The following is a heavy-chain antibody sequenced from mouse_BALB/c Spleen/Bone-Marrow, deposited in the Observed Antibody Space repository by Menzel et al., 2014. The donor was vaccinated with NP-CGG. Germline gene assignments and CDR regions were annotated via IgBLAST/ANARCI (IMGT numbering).Heavy chain of an antibody. Sequence: VQLQQSGAELVKPGASVKLSCKASGYTFSSDYMYWVKQRPGQGLEWIGEINPSNGDTNCNEKFKSKATLTVDKSSSTAYMQLSSLTSEDYAVYYCTRSRRAMDYWGQGTAVSVSA. D-gene: IGHD2-12*01. J-gene: IGHJ4*01. CDR2: INPSNGDT. CDR3: TRSRRAMDY. CDR1: GYTFSSDY. V-gene: IGHV1S81*02.